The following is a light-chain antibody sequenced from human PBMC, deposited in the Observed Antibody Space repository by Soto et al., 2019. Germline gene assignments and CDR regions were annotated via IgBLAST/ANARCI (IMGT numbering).Light chain of an antibody. V-gene: IGKV1-5*01. J-gene: IGKJ4*01. CDR1: QSISSW. CDR2: DAS. CDR3: QQYNSYPFP. Sequence: DIQMTQSPSTLSASVGDRVTITCRASQSISSWLAWYQQKPGKAPKLLIYDASSLESGVPSRFSGSGSGTEFTLTISSLQPDDFSTYYCQQYNSYPFPFGGGTKVDIK.